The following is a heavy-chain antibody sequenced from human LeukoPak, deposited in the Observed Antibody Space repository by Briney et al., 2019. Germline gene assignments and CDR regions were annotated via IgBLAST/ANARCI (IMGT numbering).Heavy chain of an antibody. D-gene: IGHD3-22*01. Sequence: GESLQISCAASGFTFSSYSMNWVRQAPGKGLEWVSYISSSSSTIYYADSVKGRFTISRDNAKNSLYLQMNSLRAEDTAVYYCACSGYTFDYWGQGTLVTVSS. CDR2: ISSSSSTI. V-gene: IGHV3-48*01. CDR3: ACSGYTFDY. J-gene: IGHJ4*02. CDR1: GFTFSSYS.